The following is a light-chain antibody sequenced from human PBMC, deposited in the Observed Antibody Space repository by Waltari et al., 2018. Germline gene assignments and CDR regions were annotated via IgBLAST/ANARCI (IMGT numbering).Light chain of an antibody. CDR1: SSHIGSKR. Sequence: QSVLTQPPSASGTPGQRVTTPCPGSSSHIGSKRVDWYQQLPGTAPQLLIYSKKQRPSGVPARFPGSKSGISASLAISGLQSDDEADYYCAVWDDSLNGWVFGGGTKLTVL. J-gene: IGLJ3*02. V-gene: IGLV1-44*01. CDR2: SKK. CDR3: AVWDDSLNGWV.